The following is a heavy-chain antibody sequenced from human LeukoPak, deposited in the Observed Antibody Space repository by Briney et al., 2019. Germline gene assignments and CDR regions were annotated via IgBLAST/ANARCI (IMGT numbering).Heavy chain of an antibody. CDR2: ISSSGGST. J-gene: IGHJ3*02. Sequence: GGSLRLSCAASGFTFSSYAMSWVRQAPGKGLEWVSTISSSGGSTYYADSVKGRFTISRDTPKNTLYLQVNSLRVEDTALYYCAKRLAAADTSSAFDIWGQGTMVTVSS. V-gene: IGHV3-23*01. D-gene: IGHD6-13*01. CDR3: AKRLAAADTSSAFDI. CDR1: GFTFSSYA.